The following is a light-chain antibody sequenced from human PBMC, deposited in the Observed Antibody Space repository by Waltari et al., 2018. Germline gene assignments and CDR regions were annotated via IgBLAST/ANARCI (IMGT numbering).Light chain of an antibody. CDR3: RVWDSSSDV. CDR1: KLGCKY. V-gene: IGLV3-1*01. J-gene: IGLJ1*01. Sequence: SYEVTQPPSVSVSPRQRATITCSGAKLGCKYVSWYQQKSGQSPVLVIYREDKRASGIPDRISGSNSGDAATLSSGGAPPMDEADYYCRVWDSSSDVFGAGTKVTDL. CDR2: RED.